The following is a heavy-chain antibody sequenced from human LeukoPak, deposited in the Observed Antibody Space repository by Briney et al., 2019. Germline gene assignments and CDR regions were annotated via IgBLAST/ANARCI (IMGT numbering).Heavy chain of an antibody. Sequence: PGGSLRLSCAASGFTVSSNYMSWVRQAPGKGLEWVSVIYSSDSTYYADSVKGRCTISRDNSKNTLYLQMNSLRAEDTAVYYCARGNWNYPFDYWGQGALVTVSS. CDR2: IYSSDST. CDR3: ARGNWNYPFDY. J-gene: IGHJ4*02. CDR1: GFTVSSNY. V-gene: IGHV3-53*01. D-gene: IGHD1-7*01.